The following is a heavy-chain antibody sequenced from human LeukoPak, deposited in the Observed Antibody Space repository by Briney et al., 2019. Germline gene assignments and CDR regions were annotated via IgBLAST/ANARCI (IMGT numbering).Heavy chain of an antibody. V-gene: IGHV1-18*01. Sequence: ASVKVSCKASGYTITSYGISWVRQAPGQGLEWMGWISGYNGNTNYAQNLQGRVTMTTDTSTSTAYMELRSLRSDDTAVYYCARGRYCSGDGCHNIYYYYMDVWGKGTTVTVSS. CDR1: GYTITSYG. CDR2: ISGYNGNT. J-gene: IGHJ6*03. CDR3: ARGRYCSGDGCHNIYYYYMDV. D-gene: IGHD2-15*01.